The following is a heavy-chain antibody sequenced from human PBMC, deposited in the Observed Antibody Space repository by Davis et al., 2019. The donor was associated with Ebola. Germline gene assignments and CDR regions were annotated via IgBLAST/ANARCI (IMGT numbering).Heavy chain of an antibody. CDR2: IYYSGST. CDR3: AMAPYYYYGMDV. J-gene: IGHJ6*02. CDR1: GGSISSYY. D-gene: IGHD5-24*01. V-gene: IGHV4-59*01. Sequence: PSETLSFTCTVSGGSISSYYWSWIRQPPGKGLEWIGYIYYSGSTSYNPSLKSRVTMSVDTSKNQFSLKLSSVTAADTAIYYCAMAPYYYYGMDVWGQGTTVTVSS.